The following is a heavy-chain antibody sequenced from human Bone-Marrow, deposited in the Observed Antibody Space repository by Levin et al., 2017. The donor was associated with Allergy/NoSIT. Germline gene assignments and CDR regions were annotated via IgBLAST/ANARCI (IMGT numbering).Heavy chain of an antibody. CDR2: IHSSGSI. CDR3: ARVVGVPDDAFDI. CDR1: GDFARTTHW. V-gene: IGHV4-4*02. Sequence: SQTLSLPCSVSGDFARTTHWWSWVRQSPDKGLEWIGEIHSSGSITYNPSLKGRVAISIDKSNKQFSLQVRSVSAADTALYYCARVVGVPDDAFDIWGQGTMVTVSS. J-gene: IGHJ3*02. D-gene: IGHD3-16*01.